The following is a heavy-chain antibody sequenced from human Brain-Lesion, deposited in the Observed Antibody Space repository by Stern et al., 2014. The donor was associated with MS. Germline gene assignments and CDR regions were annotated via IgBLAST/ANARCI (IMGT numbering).Heavy chain of an antibody. J-gene: IGHJ4*02. Sequence: VQLEESGPGLVKPSQTLSLTCTVSGGSISSGGYSWSWIRQPPGKGLEWVGYIYHTGSTYYNPYLKSRLDISVDTSKNQFSLKVRSVTAADTAVYYCARIGDDDGDFRLCYWGQGTLVTVSS. V-gene: IGHV4-31*03. D-gene: IGHD4-17*01. CDR2: IYHTGST. CDR1: GGSISSGGYS. CDR3: ARIGDDDGDFRLCY.